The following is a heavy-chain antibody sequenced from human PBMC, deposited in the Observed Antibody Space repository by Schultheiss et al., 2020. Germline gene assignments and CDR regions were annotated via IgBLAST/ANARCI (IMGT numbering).Heavy chain of an antibody. J-gene: IGHJ4*02. CDR2: IIPILGIA. CDR3: ARDEGATVTPGDY. CDR1: GGTFSSYA. Sequence: SVKVSCKASGGTFSSYAISWVRQAPGQGLEWMGRIIPILGIANYAQKFQGRVTITADKSTSTAYMELSSLRSEDTAVYYCARDEGATVTPGDYWGQGTLVNVYS. D-gene: IGHD4-17*01. V-gene: IGHV1-69*04.